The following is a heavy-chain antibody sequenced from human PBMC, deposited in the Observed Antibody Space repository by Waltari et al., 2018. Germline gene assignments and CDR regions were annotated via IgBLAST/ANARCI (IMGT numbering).Heavy chain of an antibody. CDR2: IYSGGST. V-gene: IGHV3-53*01. Sequence: EVQLVESGGGLIQPGGSLRLSCAASGFTVSSNYMSWVRQAPGKGLEWVSVIYSGGSTYYADSVKGRFTISRDNSKNTLYLQMNSLRAEDTAVYYCAREGSGWSYYYYGMDVWGQGTTVTVSS. J-gene: IGHJ6*02. CDR1: GFTVSSNY. D-gene: IGHD6-19*01. CDR3: AREGSGWSYYYYGMDV.